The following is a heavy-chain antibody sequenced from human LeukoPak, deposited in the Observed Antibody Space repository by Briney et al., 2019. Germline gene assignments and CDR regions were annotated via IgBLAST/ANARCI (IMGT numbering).Heavy chain of an antibody. CDR2: ISGSGGST. J-gene: IGHJ4*02. V-gene: IGHV3-23*01. D-gene: IGHD5-18*01. CDR1: GFTFSSYA. CDR3: AKDLSTTWIQLWSPFDY. Sequence: GGSLRLSCAASGFTFSSYAMSWVRQAPGKGLEWVSAISGSGGSTYYADSVKGRFTISRDNSKNTLYLQMNSLRAEDTAVYYCAKDLSTTWIQLWSPFDYWGQGTLATVSS.